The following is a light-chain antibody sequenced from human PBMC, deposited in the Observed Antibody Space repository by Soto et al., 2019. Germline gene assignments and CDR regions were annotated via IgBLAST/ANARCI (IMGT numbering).Light chain of an antibody. CDR2: EVS. Sequence: QSALTQPASVSGSPGQSITISCTGSSSDVGGYNFVSWYQQHPGKAPKLMIYEVSNRPSGVSNRFSGSKSGNTASLTISGLQAEDEADYYCTSYSTSNSYVFGAGTKGPS. CDR3: TSYSTSNSYV. J-gene: IGLJ1*01. CDR1: SSDVGGYNF. V-gene: IGLV2-14*01.